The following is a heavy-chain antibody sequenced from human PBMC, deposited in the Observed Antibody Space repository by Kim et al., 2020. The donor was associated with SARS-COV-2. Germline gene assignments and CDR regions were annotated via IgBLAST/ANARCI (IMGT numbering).Heavy chain of an antibody. CDR1: GFSFSTYS. V-gene: IGHV3-21*01. CDR2: ISDSSNYK. J-gene: IGHJ6*02. D-gene: IGHD5-12*01. Sequence: GGSLRLSCVASGFSFSTYSMNWVRQTPGKRLEWVSSISDSSNYKYYADSVKGRFTISRDNAKNSLYLQMDSLRAEDTAIYYCAREGQTYSGHHYLRYYYYGLDAWGQGTTVTVSS. CDR3: AREGQTYSGHHYLRYYYYGLDA.